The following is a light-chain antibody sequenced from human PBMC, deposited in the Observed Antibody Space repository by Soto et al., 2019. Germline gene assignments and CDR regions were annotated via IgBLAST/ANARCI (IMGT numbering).Light chain of an antibody. V-gene: IGLV2-14*01. J-gene: IGLJ2*01. CDR3: CSYTSGSTRGVV. CDR1: SSDVGGYNY. Sequence: QSALTQPASVSGSPGQSITISCTGTSSDVGGYNYVSWYQQHPGKAPKLMIYDVSNRPSGVSNRFSGSKSGNTASLTISGLEAEDEAEYYCCSYTSGSTRGVVFGGGTKLTVL. CDR2: DVS.